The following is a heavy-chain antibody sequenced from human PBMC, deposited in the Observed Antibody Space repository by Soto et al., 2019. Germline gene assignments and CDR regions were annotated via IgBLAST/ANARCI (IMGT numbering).Heavy chain of an antibody. J-gene: IGHJ5*02. Sequence: WGSLRLSCAASGFNFSNHWMHLFRQRPAEGLVWVSRITSDGKSKAYAESVKGRFAISRDNAKNTLYLQMNGLTAEDTAVYYCARESGDWPLNWFDPWGQGTPVTVSS. CDR3: ARESGDWPLNWFDP. CDR1: GFNFSNHW. D-gene: IGHD2-21*02. V-gene: IGHV3-74*01. CDR2: ITSDGKSK.